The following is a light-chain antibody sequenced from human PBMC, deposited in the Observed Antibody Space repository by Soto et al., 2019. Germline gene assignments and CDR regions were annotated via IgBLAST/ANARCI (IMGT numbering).Light chain of an antibody. CDR3: QQYKSYWT. CDR2: DAS. J-gene: IGKJ1*01. Sequence: DIQMTQSPSSLSASVGDRVTITCRASQSIVTYLNWYLQKPGKAPKLLISDASSLETGVPSRFSGSGSRTEFTLTINSLQPDDFATYYCQQYKSYWTFGQGTKVDIK. CDR1: QSIVTY. V-gene: IGKV1-5*01.